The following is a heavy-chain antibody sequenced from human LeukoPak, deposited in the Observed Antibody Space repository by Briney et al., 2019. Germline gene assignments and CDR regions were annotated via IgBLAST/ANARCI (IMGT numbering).Heavy chain of an antibody. Sequence: GGALRLSPAPSRFTFTSSAMSWVRQAPGKGLDWVSTISGSGKPYYAASVKGRLNISSDNSKNPLYLQMNRLRAEATVVYYCANRGWFYFDYWGQGTMVTVSS. V-gene: IGHV3-23*01. CDR2: ISGSGKP. CDR1: RFTFTSSA. J-gene: IGHJ4*02. D-gene: IGHD3-10*01. CDR3: ANRGWFYFDY.